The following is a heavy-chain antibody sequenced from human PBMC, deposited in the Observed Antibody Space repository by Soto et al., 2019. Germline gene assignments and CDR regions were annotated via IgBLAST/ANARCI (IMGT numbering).Heavy chain of an antibody. CDR3: ARTESGTFDP. J-gene: IGHJ5*02. Sequence: QLQLQESGSGLVKPSQTLSLTCAVSGGSISSGGYSWSWIRQPPGKGLEWIGYTYHSGSTYYNPSLKSRVTISVDRSKNQYSLKLSSVTAAETDVYYCARTESGTFDPWGQGTLVTVSS. D-gene: IGHD1-7*01. CDR1: GGSISSGGYS. V-gene: IGHV4-30-2*01. CDR2: TYHSGST.